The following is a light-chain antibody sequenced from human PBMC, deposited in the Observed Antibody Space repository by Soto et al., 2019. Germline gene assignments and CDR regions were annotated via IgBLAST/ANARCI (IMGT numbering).Light chain of an antibody. Sequence: QSALTQPASVSGSPGQSITISCTGTSSDVGGYNYVSWYQQHPGKAPNLMIYEVSNRHSGVSNRFSGSKSGNTASLTISGLQAEDEADYYCSAYTSSSTLVVFGGGTKLTVL. CDR2: EVS. CDR1: SSDVGGYNY. J-gene: IGLJ2*01. CDR3: SAYTSSSTLVV. V-gene: IGLV2-14*01.